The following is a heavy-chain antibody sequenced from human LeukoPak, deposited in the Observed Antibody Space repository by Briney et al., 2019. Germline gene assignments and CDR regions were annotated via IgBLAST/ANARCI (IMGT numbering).Heavy chain of an antibody. J-gene: IGHJ3*02. D-gene: IGHD2/OR15-2a*01. CDR3: ARRTTTWAFDI. CDR2: IYPVNSDT. CDR1: GYSFTTYW. Sequence: GESLKISCKGSGYSFTTYWIAWVRQMPGKGLEWMGSIYPVNSDTRYTPSFQSPVTISADKSISTAYLQWSSLKASDTAMYYCARRTTTWAFDIWGQGTMVTVSS. V-gene: IGHV5-51*01.